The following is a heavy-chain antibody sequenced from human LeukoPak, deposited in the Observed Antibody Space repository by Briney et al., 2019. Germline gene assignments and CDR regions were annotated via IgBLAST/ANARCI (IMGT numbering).Heavy chain of an antibody. J-gene: IGHJ4*02. CDR3: ASGYGYVYRYFDI. CDR1: GASIRINYF. Sequence: SSETLSLTCAVSGASIRINYFWNWIRQHPGEGLEWIGYIHDSGSTHYNPSLKSRLTTSLDTSNNQFSMKLNSVTAADTAVYYCASGYGYVYRYFDIWGQGTLVTVAS. CDR2: IHDSGST. V-gene: IGHV4-31*11. D-gene: IGHD5-18*01.